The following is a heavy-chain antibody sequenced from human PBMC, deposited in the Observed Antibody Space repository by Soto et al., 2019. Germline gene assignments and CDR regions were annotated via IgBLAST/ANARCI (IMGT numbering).Heavy chain of an antibody. CDR3: ARSRTGTTYGGMDV. Sequence: EVQLVESGGDLVQPGVSLRLSCAASGFAVSSNYMTWVRQAPGTGLEWVSVIHSGGDTHYADSVRGRFTSSIDNSKNTLYLQMKSVRTKDTTESNCARSRTGTTYGGMDVWGHGTKLTVSS. J-gene: IGHJ6*02. CDR2: IHSGGDT. CDR1: GFAVSSNY. D-gene: IGHD1-7*01. V-gene: IGHV3-66*01.